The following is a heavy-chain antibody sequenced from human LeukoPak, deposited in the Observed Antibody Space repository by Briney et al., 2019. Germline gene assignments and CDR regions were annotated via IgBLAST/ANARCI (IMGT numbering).Heavy chain of an antibody. V-gene: IGHV3-21*01. D-gene: IGHD3-3*01. CDR2: ISISNTYI. CDR1: GFSFSSYS. Sequence: GGSLRLSCAASGFSFSSYSMNWVRQAPGKGLEWVSSISISNTYIYYVDSVKGRFTISRDNAKSSLYLQMNSLRAEDTAVYYCARDRNTDFWSGYYTNYCDYWGQGTLVTVSS. CDR3: ARDRNTDFWSGYYTNYCDY. J-gene: IGHJ4*02.